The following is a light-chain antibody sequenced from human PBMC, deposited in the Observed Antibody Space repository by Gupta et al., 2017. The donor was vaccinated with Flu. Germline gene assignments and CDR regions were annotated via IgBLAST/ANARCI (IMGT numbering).Light chain of an antibody. V-gene: IGLV6-57*01. CDR3: QADNYSRCV. J-gene: IGLJ2*01. Sequence: TATISSTRSASRMGGNYVHWSNQRPVTSPNLLIYWDNQRPSGVPARFSGSTYASSTSASLTRSELEAEAEDYYSSQADNYSRCVFGGGTMLTAL. CDR2: WDN. CDR1: ASRMGGNY.